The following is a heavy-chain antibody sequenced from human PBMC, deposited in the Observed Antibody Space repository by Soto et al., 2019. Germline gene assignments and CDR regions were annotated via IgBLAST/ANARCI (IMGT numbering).Heavy chain of an antibody. J-gene: IGHJ4*02. CDR3: ARGGIAVVPLIDY. D-gene: IGHD2-2*01. CDR1: GHSISSGGNY. V-gene: IGHV4-31*03. CDR2: IYYSGST. Sequence: SDTLSLTFSVSGHSISSGGNYWSWIRQHPGKGLEWIGYIYYSGSTYYNPSLKSRLTISVDTSKNQFSLKLSSVTAADTAVYYCARGGIAVVPLIDYWGQGTLVTVS.